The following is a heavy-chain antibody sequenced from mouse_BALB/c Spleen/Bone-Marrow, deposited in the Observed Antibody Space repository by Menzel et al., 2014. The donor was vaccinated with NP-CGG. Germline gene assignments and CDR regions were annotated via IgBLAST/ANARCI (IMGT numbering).Heavy chain of an antibody. CDR2: IDPSDSYT. D-gene: IGHD3-1*01. CDR1: GYTFTSYW. Sequence: VQLQQSGAELVKPGASVKLSCKASGYTFTSYWMHWVKQRPGQGLEWIGEIDPSDSYTNYNQKFKGKATWTVDKSSSTAYMQLSSLTSEDSAVYYCATARATSYAMDYWGQGTSVTVSS. CDR3: ATARATSYAMDY. V-gene: IGHV1-69*02. J-gene: IGHJ4*01.